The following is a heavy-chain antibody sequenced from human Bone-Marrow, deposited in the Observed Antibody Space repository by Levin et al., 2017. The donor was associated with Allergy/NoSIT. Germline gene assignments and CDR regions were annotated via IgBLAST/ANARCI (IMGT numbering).Heavy chain of an antibody. D-gene: IGHD2/OR15-2a*01. CDR2: ISNSGSTI. CDR3: VSSNTFRAFYF. J-gene: IGHJ3*01. Sequence: GGSLRLSCATSGFTFSTYSMNWVRQAPGKGLEWVSTISNSGSTIYYADSVRGRFTISRDNSKSALYLQMNSLRAEDTAVYYCVSSNTFRAFYFWGQGTVVTVSS. V-gene: IGHV3-48*01. CDR1: GFTFSTYS.